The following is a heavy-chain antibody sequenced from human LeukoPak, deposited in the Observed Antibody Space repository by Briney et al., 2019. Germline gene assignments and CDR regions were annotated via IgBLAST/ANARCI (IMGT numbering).Heavy chain of an antibody. Sequence: SETLSLTCTVSGGSISRYYWSWIRQPPGKGLEWIGEINHSGSTNYNPSLKSRVTISVDTSKNQFSLKLSSVTAADTAVYYCARHYGPWGQGTLVTVSS. J-gene: IGHJ5*02. V-gene: IGHV4-34*01. D-gene: IGHD3-16*01. CDR1: GGSISRYY. CDR2: INHSGST. CDR3: ARHYGP.